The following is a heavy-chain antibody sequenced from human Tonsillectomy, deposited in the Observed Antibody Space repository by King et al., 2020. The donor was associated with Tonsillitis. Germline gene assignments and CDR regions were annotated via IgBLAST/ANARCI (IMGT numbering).Heavy chain of an antibody. CDR3: AKEETYCSGGSCYYDY. CDR2: ISGSGGST. CDR1: GFTFSSYA. D-gene: IGHD2-15*01. Sequence: VQLVESGGGLVQPGGSLRVSCAASGFTFSSYAMSWVHQAPGKGLEWVSDISGSGGSTHYADSGKGRFTISSDNSKSTLYLQMNSLRAEDTAVNYCAKEETYCSGGSCYYDYWGQGTLVTVSS. V-gene: IGHV3-23*04. J-gene: IGHJ4*02.